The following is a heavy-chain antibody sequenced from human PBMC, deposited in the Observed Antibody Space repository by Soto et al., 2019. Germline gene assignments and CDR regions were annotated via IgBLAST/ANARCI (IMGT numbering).Heavy chain of an antibody. CDR3: ARVGDYDFWSGYYTKYYFDY. CDR1: GYTFTSYD. J-gene: IGHJ4*02. Sequence: QVQLVQSGAEVKKPGASVKVSCKASGYTFTSYDINWVRQATGQGREWMGWMNPNSGNTGYAQKFQGRVTMTRNTSISTAYMELSSLRSEDTAVYYCARVGDYDFWSGYYTKYYFDYWGQGTLVTVSS. CDR2: MNPNSGNT. D-gene: IGHD3-3*01. V-gene: IGHV1-8*01.